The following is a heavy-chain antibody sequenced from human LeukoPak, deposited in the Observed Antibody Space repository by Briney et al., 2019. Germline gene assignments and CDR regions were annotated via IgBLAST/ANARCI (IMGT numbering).Heavy chain of an antibody. CDR1: GVSFSGYY. CDR2: IYASGST. J-gene: IGHJ6*03. V-gene: IGHV4-59*10. D-gene: IGHD1-26*01. CDR3: ARDSVGATTDYYYYYMDV. Sequence: PSETLSLTCAVYGVSFSGYYWSWLRQPPGKGLEWIGRIYASGSTNYNPSLKSRVTISVDTSKNQFSLKLSSVTAADTAVYYCARDSVGATTDYYYYYMDVWGKGTTVTISS.